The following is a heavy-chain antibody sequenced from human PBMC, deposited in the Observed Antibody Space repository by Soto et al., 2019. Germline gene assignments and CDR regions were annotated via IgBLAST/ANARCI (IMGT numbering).Heavy chain of an antibody. V-gene: IGHV3-11*01. Sequence: GGSLRLSCAASGFTFSDYYMSWIRQAPGKGLEWISYISSGGSTIHSADSVKGRFTISRDNAKNSLYLQMNSLRAEDTAVYYCARYHIVAATGGYYFDYWGQGTLVTVSS. CDR3: ARYHIVAATGGYYFDY. J-gene: IGHJ4*02. CDR2: ISSGGSTI. CDR1: GFTFSDYY. D-gene: IGHD5-12*01.